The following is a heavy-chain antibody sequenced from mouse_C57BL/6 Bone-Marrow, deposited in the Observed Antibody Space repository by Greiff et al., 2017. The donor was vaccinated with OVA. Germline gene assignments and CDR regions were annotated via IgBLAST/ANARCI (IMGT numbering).Heavy chain of an antibody. J-gene: IGHJ1*03. V-gene: IGHV5-6*01. CDR1: GFTFSSYG. D-gene: IGHD1-1*01. Sequence: VQLKESGGDLVKPGGSLKLSCAASGFTFSSYGMSWVRQTPDKRLEWVATISSGGSYTYYPDSVKGRFTISRDNAKNTLYLQMSSLKSEDTAVYYCALYGSGDGYWYFDVWGTGTTVTVSS. CDR3: ALYGSGDGYWYFDV. CDR2: ISSGGSYT.